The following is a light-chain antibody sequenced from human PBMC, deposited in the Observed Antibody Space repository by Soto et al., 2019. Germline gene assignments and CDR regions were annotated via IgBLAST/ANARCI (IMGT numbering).Light chain of an antibody. CDR2: GAS. V-gene: IGKV3-20*01. J-gene: IGKJ2*01. Sequence: EIVLTQSPGILSLSPGERATLSCRASQSVSSNYLAWYQQKPGQAPRLLIYGASSRATGIPDRFSGSGSGTDFTLTISRLEPEDFAVYYCQQYGSSPNTFGQGTKLEIK. CDR1: QSVSSNY. CDR3: QQYGSSPNT.